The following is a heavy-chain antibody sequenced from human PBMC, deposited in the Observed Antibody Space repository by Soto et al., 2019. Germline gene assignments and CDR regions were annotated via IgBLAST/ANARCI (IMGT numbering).Heavy chain of an antibody. CDR1: GFTFSSYW. V-gene: IGHV3-7*01. CDR3: ARDRGEIDN. Sequence: EVQLVESGGGLVQPGGSLRLSCAASGFTFSSYWMSWVRQAPGKGLGWVANINQDGSQKYYVDSVKGRFTISRDNDKTSLYLQMNSLRAEDTAVYYCARDRGEIDNWGQGTLVTVSS. J-gene: IGHJ4*02. CDR2: INQDGSQK. D-gene: IGHD3-16*01.